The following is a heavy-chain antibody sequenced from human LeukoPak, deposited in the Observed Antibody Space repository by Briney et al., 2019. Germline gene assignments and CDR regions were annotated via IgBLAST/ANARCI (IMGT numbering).Heavy chain of an antibody. J-gene: IGHJ2*01. CDR3: ARDFGSSGWNFDL. D-gene: IGHD6-19*01. Sequence: PGGSLRLSCAASGLTVSSNYMSWVRQAPGKGLEWVSVIYSGGSTYYADSVKGRFTISRDNSKNTLYLQMNSLRAEDTAVYYCARDFGSSGWNFDLWGRGTLVTVSS. V-gene: IGHV3-66*01. CDR2: IYSGGST. CDR1: GLTVSSNY.